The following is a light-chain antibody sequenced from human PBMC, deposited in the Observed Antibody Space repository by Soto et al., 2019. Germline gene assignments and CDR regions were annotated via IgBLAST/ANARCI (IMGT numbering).Light chain of an antibody. CDR2: DAS. CDR3: QQRYAWPPIT. V-gene: IGKV3-11*01. CDR1: RSVRSY. J-gene: IGKJ5*01. Sequence: EIVLTQSPATLSLSPGERATLSCRASRSVRSYLDWYQQKPGQAPRLLIYDASNRAAGIPARFSGSGSATDFTLTISNLEPEDFAVYYCQQRYAWPPITFGQGARLEIK.